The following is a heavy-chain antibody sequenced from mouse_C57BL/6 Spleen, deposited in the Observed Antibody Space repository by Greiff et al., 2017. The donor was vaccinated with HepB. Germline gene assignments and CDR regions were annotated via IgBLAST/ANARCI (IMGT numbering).Heavy chain of an antibody. D-gene: IGHD2-5*01. CDR1: GYTFTDYE. CDR3: TRSRAYYSNPFDY. V-gene: IGHV1-15*01. J-gene: IGHJ2*01. Sequence: VQLQQSGAELVRPGASVTLSCKASGYTFTDYEMHWVKQTPVHGLEWIGAIDPETGGTAYNQKFKGKAILTADKSSSTAYMELRSLTSEDSAVYYCTRSRAYYSNPFDYWGQGTTLTVSS. CDR2: IDPETGGT.